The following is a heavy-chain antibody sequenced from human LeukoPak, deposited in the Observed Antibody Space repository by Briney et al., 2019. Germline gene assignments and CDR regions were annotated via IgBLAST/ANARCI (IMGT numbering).Heavy chain of an antibody. J-gene: IGHJ3*02. Sequence: GGSLRLSCAASGFTFSDYYMSWIRQAPGKGLEWVSYISSSGSTIYYADSVKGRFTISRDNAKNSLYLQMNSLRAEDTAVYYCARELIAAAGPERYAFDIWGQGTMVTVSS. D-gene: IGHD6-13*01. CDR2: ISSSGSTI. V-gene: IGHV3-11*04. CDR1: GFTFSDYY. CDR3: ARELIAAAGPERYAFDI.